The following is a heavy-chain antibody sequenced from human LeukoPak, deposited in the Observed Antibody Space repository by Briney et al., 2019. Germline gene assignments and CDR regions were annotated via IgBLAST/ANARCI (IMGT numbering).Heavy chain of an antibody. J-gene: IGHJ4*02. CDR2: ISGSGGST. CDR3: ANTRFLVSPPVGY. D-gene: IGHD3-3*01. CDR1: GFTFSSYS. Sequence: HPGGSLRLSCAASGFTFSSYSMNWVRQAPGKGLEWVSAISGSGGSTYYADSVKGRFTISRDNSKNTLYLQMNSLRAEDTAVYYCANTRFLVSPPVGYWGQGTLVTVSS. V-gene: IGHV3-23*01.